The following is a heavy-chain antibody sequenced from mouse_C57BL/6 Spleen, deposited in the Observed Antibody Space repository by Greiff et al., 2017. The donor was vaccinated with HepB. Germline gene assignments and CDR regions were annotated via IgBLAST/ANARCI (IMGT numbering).Heavy chain of an antibody. CDR2: INYDGSST. D-gene: IGHD2-5*01. Sequence: DVKLVESEGGLVQPGSSMKLSCTASGFTFSDYYMAWVRQVPEKGLEWVANINYDGSSTYYLDSLKSRFIISRDNAKNILYLQMSSLKSEDTATYYCAREDYSNYVYAMDYWGQGTSVTVSS. CDR1: GFTFSDYY. V-gene: IGHV5-16*01. J-gene: IGHJ4*01. CDR3: AREDYSNYVYAMDY.